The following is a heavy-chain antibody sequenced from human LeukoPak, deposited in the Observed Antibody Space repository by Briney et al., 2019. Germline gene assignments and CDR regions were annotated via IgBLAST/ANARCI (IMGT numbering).Heavy chain of an antibody. Sequence: ASVKVSCKASGYTFTSYAMHWVRQAPGQRLEWMGWINAGNGNTKYSQKSQGRVTITRDTSASTAYMELSSLRSEDTAVYYCARGNEWELPVDYWGQGTLVTVSS. CDR3: ARGNEWELPVDY. CDR1: GYTFTSYA. D-gene: IGHD1-26*01. V-gene: IGHV1-3*01. J-gene: IGHJ4*02. CDR2: INAGNGNT.